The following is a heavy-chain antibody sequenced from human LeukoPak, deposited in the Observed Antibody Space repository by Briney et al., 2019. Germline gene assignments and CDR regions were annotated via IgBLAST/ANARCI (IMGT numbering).Heavy chain of an antibody. D-gene: IGHD2-15*01. CDR1: GFTFNIYA. J-gene: IGHJ6*02. CDR3: AKERGGSSYYYGMDV. Sequence: SGGSLRLSCAASGFTFNIYALSWVRQAPGKGLEWVSVISASGGTTYYADSVKGRFTISRDKSRNTLYLQMNSLRAEDTAVYYCAKERGGSSYYYGMDVWGQGTTVTVSS. CDR2: ISASGGTT. V-gene: IGHV3-23*01.